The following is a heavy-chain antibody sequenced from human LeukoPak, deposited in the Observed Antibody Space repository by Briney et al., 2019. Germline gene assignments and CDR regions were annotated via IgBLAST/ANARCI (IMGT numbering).Heavy chain of an antibody. J-gene: IGHJ6*02. V-gene: IGHV3-48*04. CDR1: GFSFSSYS. D-gene: IGHD3-3*01. CDR3: ARTPTYNLWSGYTLDV. Sequence: AGGSLRLSCEASGFSFSSYSMNWVRQTPGKGLEWVSYIGTSVSTIYYADSVKGRFTISRDNAKNSLYLQMNSLRAEDTAVYYCARTPTYNLWSGYTLDVWGQGTTVTVSS. CDR2: IGTSVSTI.